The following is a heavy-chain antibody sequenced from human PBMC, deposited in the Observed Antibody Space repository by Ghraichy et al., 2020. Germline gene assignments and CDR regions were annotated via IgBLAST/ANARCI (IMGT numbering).Heavy chain of an antibody. CDR2: FDTEGGET. CDR1: GYTLTELS. J-gene: IGHJ3*02. V-gene: IGHV1-24*01. CDR3: ATTMLGARDAFDI. Sequence: ASVKVSCKVSGYTLTELSIHWVRQAPGKGLEWMGGFDTEGGETIYAQKFQGRVTMTEDTSTDTAYMDLSSLRSEDTALYYCATTMLGARDAFDIWGQGTMVTVSS. D-gene: IGHD3-10*02.